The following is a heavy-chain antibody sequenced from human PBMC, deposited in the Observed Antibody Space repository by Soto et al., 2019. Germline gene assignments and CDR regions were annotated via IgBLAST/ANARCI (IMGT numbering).Heavy chain of an antibody. J-gene: IGHJ5*02. CDR2: IYHTGNA. D-gene: IGHD3-22*01. CDR3: ARDYFDSSDYTTNWFDP. V-gene: IGHV4-39*01. CDR1: GYSISNSRFY. Sequence: SETLSLTCSFSGYSISNSRFYWAWIRKPPGEGLEWIGSIYHTGNAYYNPSLKSRVTIFVDTSKNQFSLKLTSVTAADTALYYCARDYFDSSDYTTNWFDPWGQGTLVTVSS.